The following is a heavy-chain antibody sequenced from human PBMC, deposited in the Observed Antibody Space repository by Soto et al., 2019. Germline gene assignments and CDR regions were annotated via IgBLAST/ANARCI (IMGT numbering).Heavy chain of an antibody. D-gene: IGHD4-17*01. J-gene: IGHJ4*02. CDR3: ARVRATDYEIAY. CDR2: IKRDGSEK. Sequence: GGSLRLSCTASGFMFGSYWMTWVRHVPGKGLQWVANIKRDGSEKYYVDFVKGRFTISRDNADNSVFLDMNNLRVDDTATYYCARVRATDYEIAYWGQGALVTVSS. V-gene: IGHV3-7*03. CDR1: GFMFGSYW.